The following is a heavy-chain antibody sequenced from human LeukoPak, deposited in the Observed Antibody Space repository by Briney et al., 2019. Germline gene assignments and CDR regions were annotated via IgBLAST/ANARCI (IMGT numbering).Heavy chain of an antibody. V-gene: IGHV3-9*01. D-gene: IGHD2-2*02. CDR1: GFTFDDYA. CDR2: ISWNSGSI. J-gene: IGHJ6*02. Sequence: PGGSLRLSCAASGFTFDDYAMHWVRQAPGKGLEWVSGISWNSGSIGYADSVKGRFTISRDNAKNSLYLQMNSLRAEDTAVYYCARAPIVVVPAAILSGYYYGMDVWGQGTTVTVSS. CDR3: ARAPIVVVPAAILSGYYYGMDV.